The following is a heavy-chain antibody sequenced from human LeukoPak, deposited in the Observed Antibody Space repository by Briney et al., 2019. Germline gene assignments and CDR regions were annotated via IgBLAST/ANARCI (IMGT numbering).Heavy chain of an antibody. Sequence: PGGSLRLSCAASGFTFSSYAMSWVRQAPGKGLEWVSTISGSGGSTYYADSVKGRITISRDNSKNTLYLQMNSLRAEDTAVYYCAKDRSLGYSGSGYDAFDIWGQGTMVTVSS. J-gene: IGHJ3*02. CDR2: ISGSGGST. V-gene: IGHV3-23*01. CDR3: AKDRSLGYSGSGYDAFDI. D-gene: IGHD6-25*01. CDR1: GFTFSSYA.